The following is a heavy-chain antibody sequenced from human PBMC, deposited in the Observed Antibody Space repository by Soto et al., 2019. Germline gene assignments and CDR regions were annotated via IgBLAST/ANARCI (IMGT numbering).Heavy chain of an antibody. J-gene: IGHJ6*02. CDR2: IYKTGGT. Sequence: QVQQQESGPGLVKPSETLSLTCTVSSDSSITHNWSWIRQTPGKGLEWIGYIYKTGGTSYNPSLKTRVSISMDTSTNQLSLKLSSVTDADTAVYYCVRQRIGNVHGLVDVWGQGTTVTVSS. CDR3: VRQRIGNVHGLVDV. V-gene: IGHV4-59*08. CDR1: SDSSITHN. D-gene: IGHD1-1*01.